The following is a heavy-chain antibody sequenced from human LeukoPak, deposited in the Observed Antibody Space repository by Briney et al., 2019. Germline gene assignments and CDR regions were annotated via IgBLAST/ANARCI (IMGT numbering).Heavy chain of an antibody. CDR3: ARHPSSWFGGTFDI. Sequence: PSETLSLTCTVSGGSISSYYWSWIRQPPGKGLEWLGYIYYTGSGDYNPSLKSRVNISPDTPKNQISLRLRSVTAADTAVYYCARHPSSWFGGTFDIWGQGTMVTVSS. J-gene: IGHJ3*02. CDR1: GGSISSYY. D-gene: IGHD3-10*01. CDR2: IYYTGSG. V-gene: IGHV4-59*08.